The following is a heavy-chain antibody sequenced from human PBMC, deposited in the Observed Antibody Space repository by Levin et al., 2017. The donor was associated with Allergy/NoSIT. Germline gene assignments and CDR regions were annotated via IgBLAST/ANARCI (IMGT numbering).Heavy chain of an antibody. J-gene: IGHJ4*02. V-gene: IGHV1-2*02. CDR1: GYIFTGNW. CDR3: ARIAAGGPPV. D-gene: IGHD6-25*01. CDR2: MNPRSGAT. Sequence: GESLKISCKASGYIFTGNWIHWVRQAPGQGPEWMGWMNPRSGATNYAQKFQGRVTFTRDTSTNTAYMDLSSLRSEDTAVYYCARIAAGGPPVWGQGTLVTVSS.